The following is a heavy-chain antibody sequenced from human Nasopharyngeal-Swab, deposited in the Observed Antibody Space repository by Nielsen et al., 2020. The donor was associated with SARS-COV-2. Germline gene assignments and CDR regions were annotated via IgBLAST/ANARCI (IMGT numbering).Heavy chain of an antibody. CDR2: INPSGGST. J-gene: IGHJ6*02. D-gene: IGHD3-3*01. CDR3: ARAGRITIFEGAYGMDV. Sequence: ASVKVSCKASGYTFTGYYMHWVRQAPGQGLEWMGIINPSGGSTSYAQKFQGRVTMTRDTSTSTVYMDLSSLRSEDTAIYYCARAGRITIFEGAYGMDVWGQGTTVTVSS. CDR1: GYTFTGYY. V-gene: IGHV1-46*01.